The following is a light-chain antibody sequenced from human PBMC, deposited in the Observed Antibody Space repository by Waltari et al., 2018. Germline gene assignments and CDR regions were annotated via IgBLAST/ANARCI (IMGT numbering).Light chain of an antibody. Sequence: QLVLTQSPSASASLGASVKLTCTLDSGHSSNIFAWLQQQPAEGPRYLMKLNSDGSHSKGDGLPDRFAGSSCGAERYLTISSVQSEDEADYYCQTGGHGTWVFGGGTKLTVL. CDR1: SGHSSNI. CDR3: QTGGHGTWV. V-gene: IGLV4-69*01. CDR2: LNSDGSH. J-gene: IGLJ3*02.